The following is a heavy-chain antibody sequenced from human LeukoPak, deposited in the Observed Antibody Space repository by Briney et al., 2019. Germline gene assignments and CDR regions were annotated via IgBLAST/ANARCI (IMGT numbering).Heavy chain of an antibody. CDR3: AKDLLIAVAGLFDY. CDR1: GFTFSSYA. Sequence: SGGSLRLSCAASGFTFSSYAMSWVRQAPGKGLEWVSAISGSGGSTYYADSVKGRFTISRDNSKNTLYLQMNSLRAEDTAVYYCAKDLLIAVAGLFDYWGQGTLVTVSS. V-gene: IGHV3-23*01. J-gene: IGHJ4*02. D-gene: IGHD6-19*01. CDR2: ISGSGGST.